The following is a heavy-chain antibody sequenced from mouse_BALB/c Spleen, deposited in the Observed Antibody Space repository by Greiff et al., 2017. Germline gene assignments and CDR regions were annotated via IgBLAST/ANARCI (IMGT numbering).Heavy chain of an antibody. Sequence: DVKLVESGGGLVKPGGSLKLSCAASGFTFSSYAMSWVRQTPEKRLEWVASISSGGSTYYPDSVKGRFTISRDNARNILYLQMSSLRSEDTAMYYCARGGDYYGSSSAWFAYWGQGTLVTVSA. CDR3: ARGGDYYGSSSAWFAY. V-gene: IGHV5-6-5*01. CDR2: ISSGGST. J-gene: IGHJ3*01. CDR1: GFTFSSYA. D-gene: IGHD1-1*01.